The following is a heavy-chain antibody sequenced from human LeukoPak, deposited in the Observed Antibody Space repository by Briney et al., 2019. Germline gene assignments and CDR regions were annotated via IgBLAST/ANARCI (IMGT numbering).Heavy chain of an antibody. CDR3: TTDRVHSKNWYYFDY. D-gene: IGHD1-1*01. Sequence: GGSLRLSCATSGFNFNNAWMSWVRQLPGKGLEWVGRIEDITNGGTADYAAPVKGRFTISRDDSKNTLYLQMNSLTTEDTAVYCCTTDRVHSKNWYYFDYWGQGTLVTVSS. CDR2: IEDITNGGTA. J-gene: IGHJ4*02. CDR1: GFNFNNAW. V-gene: IGHV3-15*04.